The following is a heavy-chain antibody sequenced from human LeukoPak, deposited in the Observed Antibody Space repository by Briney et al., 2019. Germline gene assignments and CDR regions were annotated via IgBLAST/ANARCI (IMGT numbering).Heavy chain of an antibody. CDR1: GFSFSSHW. CDR2: IKQDGSEK. V-gene: IGHV3-7*03. CDR3: VRCLPKGF. J-gene: IGHJ4*02. Sequence: GGSLRLSCAASGFSFSSHWMNWVRQAPGKGLEWVANIKQDGSEKYYVDSVKGRFTISRDNAKNSLYLQMNSLRAEDTAMYYCVRCLPKGFWGQGTLVTVSS. D-gene: IGHD5/OR15-5a*01.